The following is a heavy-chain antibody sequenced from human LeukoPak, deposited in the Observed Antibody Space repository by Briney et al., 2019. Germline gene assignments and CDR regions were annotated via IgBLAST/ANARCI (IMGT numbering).Heavy chain of an antibody. D-gene: IGHD6-13*01. J-gene: IGHJ6*03. CDR3: ARVAAAGTGYYYMDV. CDR2: IYYSGIT. CDR1: GGSISSHY. V-gene: IGHV4-59*11. Sequence: SETLSLTCTVSGGSISSHYCSWIRQPPGKGLEWVGYIYYSGITNYNPSLKSRVTISVDTSKNQFSLKLSSVTAADTAVYYCARVAAAGTGYYYMDVWGKGTTVTVSS.